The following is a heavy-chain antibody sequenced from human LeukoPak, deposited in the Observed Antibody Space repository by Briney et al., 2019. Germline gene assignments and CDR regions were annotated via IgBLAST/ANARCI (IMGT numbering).Heavy chain of an antibody. V-gene: IGHV4-4*07. J-gene: IGHJ4*02. CDR1: GASIGTYY. CDR3: VKDGPLGSDF. Sequence: SETLSLTCTISGASIGTYYWSWIRQPAGKGLEWIGRIYASGNTYKNPSLESRVTMSVDTSNNQFTLNLTSVTGADTAMYYCVKDGPLGSDFWGQGTQVTVSS. CDR2: IYASGNT. D-gene: IGHD2-15*01.